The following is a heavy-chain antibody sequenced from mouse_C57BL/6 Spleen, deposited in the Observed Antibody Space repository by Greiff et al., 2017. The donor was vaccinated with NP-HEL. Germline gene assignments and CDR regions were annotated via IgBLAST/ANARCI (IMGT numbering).Heavy chain of an antibody. J-gene: IGHJ4*01. V-gene: IGHV14-1*01. CDR1: GFNIKDYY. Sequence: VQLQQSGAELVRPGASVKLSCTASGFNIKDYYMHWVKQRPEQGLEWIGRIDPEDGDTEYAPKFQGKATMTADTSSNTAYLQLSSLTSEDTAVYYCTYGSSYYYYAMDYWGQGTSVTVSS. CDR3: TYGSSYYYYAMDY. CDR2: IDPEDGDT. D-gene: IGHD1-1*01.